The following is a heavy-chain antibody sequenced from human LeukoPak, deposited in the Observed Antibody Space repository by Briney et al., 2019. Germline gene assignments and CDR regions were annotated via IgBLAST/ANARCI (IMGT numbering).Heavy chain of an antibody. CDR3: ATGYSGYEVP. V-gene: IGHV3-48*03. CDR1: GFTFSSYE. CDR2: ISSSGSTI. J-gene: IGHJ4*02. Sequence: PGGSLRLSCAASGFTFSSYEMNWVRQAPGKGLEWVSYISSSGSTIYYADSVKGRFTISRDNAKNTLYLQMNSLRAEDTAVYYCATGYSGYEVPWGQGTLVTVSS. D-gene: IGHD5-12*01.